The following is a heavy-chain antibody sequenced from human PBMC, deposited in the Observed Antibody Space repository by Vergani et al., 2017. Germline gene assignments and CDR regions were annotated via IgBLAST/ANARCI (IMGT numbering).Heavy chain of an antibody. CDR3: ARGDYGILTGYRY. CDR1: GYTFSNYY. Sequence: QVQVVQSGAEVKKSGASVKVSCKTSGYTFSNYYMHWVRQAPGQGLEWMGIINTSGDQKNYAQKFQGRVTMTRDTSTSTVYMELSSLRAEDTAIYYCARGDYGILTGYRYWGQGTLVTVSA. D-gene: IGHD3-9*01. CDR2: INTSGDQK. V-gene: IGHV1-46*03. J-gene: IGHJ4*02.